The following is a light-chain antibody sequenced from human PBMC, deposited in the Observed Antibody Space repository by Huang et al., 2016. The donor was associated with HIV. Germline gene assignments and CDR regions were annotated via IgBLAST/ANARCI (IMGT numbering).Light chain of an antibody. CDR3: QQYALSPWT. CDR1: QTVSNDY. J-gene: IGKJ1*01. Sequence: EIVLTQSPGTLSLSPRQRLTLSCRASQTVSNDYIYWYQQKPGQSPRLLINAASTRAGGIPDRFSWSGSATDFILTVSRLEPEDSAVYYCQQYALSPWTFGHGTKVEI. V-gene: IGKV3-20*01. CDR2: AAS.